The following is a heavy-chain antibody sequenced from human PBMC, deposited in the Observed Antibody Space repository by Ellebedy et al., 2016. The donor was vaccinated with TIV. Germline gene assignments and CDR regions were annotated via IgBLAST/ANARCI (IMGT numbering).Heavy chain of an antibody. Sequence: GGSLRLXCAASGFTFDDYTMHWVRQAPGKGLEWVSLISWDGGSTYYADSVKGRFTISRDNSKNSLYLQMNSLRTEDTALYYCAKQGSSGWYLNYWGQGTLVTVSS. CDR2: ISWDGGST. CDR1: GFTFDDYT. V-gene: IGHV3-43*01. J-gene: IGHJ4*02. D-gene: IGHD6-19*01. CDR3: AKQGSSGWYLNY.